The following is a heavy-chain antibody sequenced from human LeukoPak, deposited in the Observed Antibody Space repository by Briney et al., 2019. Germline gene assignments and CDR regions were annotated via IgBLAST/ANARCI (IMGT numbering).Heavy chain of an antibody. V-gene: IGHV3-48*04. Sequence: GGSLRLSCAASGFTFSSYSMNWVRQAPGKGLEWVSYISSSSSTIYYADSVKGRFTISRDNAKNSLYLQMNSLRAEDTAVYYCARLIAVAGSGDGMDVWGQGTTVTVSS. CDR1: GFTFSSYS. CDR3: ARLIAVAGSGDGMDV. D-gene: IGHD6-19*01. CDR2: ISSSSSTI. J-gene: IGHJ6*02.